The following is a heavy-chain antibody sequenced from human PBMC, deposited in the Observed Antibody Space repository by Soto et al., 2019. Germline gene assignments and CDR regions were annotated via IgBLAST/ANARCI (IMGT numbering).Heavy chain of an antibody. CDR3: ARGWGLVPADGYYYYYGMDV. V-gene: IGHV1-69*02. Sequence: QVQLVQSGAEVKKPGSSVKVSCKASGGTFSSYTISWVRQAPGQGLEWMGRIIPILGIANYAQKFQGRVTITPDKSTSTAYMELSSLRAEDTAVYYCARGWGLVPADGYYYYYGMDVWGQGTTVTVSS. CDR1: GGTFSSYT. CDR2: IIPILGIA. J-gene: IGHJ6*02. D-gene: IGHD2-2*01.